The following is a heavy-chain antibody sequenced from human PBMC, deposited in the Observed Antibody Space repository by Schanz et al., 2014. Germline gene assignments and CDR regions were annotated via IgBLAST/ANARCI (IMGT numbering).Heavy chain of an antibody. D-gene: IGHD1-1*01. CDR1: GFTFSTHA. V-gene: IGHV3-48*03. Sequence: EVQLVESGGGLVKPGGFLRLSCAASGFTFSTHAMHWVRQAPGKGLEWVSSISSGGGSTYYADSVKGRFTISRDNAKNSLFLQMNSLRPEDTAVYYCARGRVLESWGQGTLVTVSS. CDR3: ARGRVLES. J-gene: IGHJ5*02. CDR2: ISSGGGST.